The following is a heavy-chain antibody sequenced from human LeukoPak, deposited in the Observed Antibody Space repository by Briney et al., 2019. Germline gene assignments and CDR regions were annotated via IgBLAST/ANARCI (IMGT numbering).Heavy chain of an antibody. CDR2: INHSGST. Sequence: SETLSLTCAVYGGSFSAYYWSWIRQPPGKGLDWIGEINHSGSTNYNPSLKSRVTISVDTSKNQFSLKLSSVTAADTAVYNCARGKRIVVVPASDRYFYYYGMDVWGQGTTVTVSS. V-gene: IGHV4-34*01. CDR3: ARGKRIVVVPASDRYFYYYGMDV. D-gene: IGHD2-2*01. J-gene: IGHJ6*02. CDR1: GGSFSAYY.